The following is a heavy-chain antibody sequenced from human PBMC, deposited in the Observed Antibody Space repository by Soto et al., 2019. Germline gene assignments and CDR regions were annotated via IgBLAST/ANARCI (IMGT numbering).Heavy chain of an antibody. CDR1: GGTFNSYA. CDR2: IIPMFGSA. D-gene: IGHD6-6*01. J-gene: IGHJ6*02. V-gene: IGHV1-69*01. CDR3: ARDVEEAARNYYYYGMDV. Sequence: QVQLVQSGAEVKKPGSSVKVSCKASGGTFNSYAISWVRQAPGQGLEWMGGIIPMFGSANYAQKFQGRVTITADESTSSAYMELSSLRSEGTAVYYCARDVEEAARNYYYYGMDVWGQGTTVTVSS.